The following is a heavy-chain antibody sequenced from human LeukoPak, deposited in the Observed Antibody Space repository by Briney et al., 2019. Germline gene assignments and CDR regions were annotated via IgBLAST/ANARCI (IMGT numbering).Heavy chain of an antibody. D-gene: IGHD3-22*01. J-gene: IGHJ4*02. Sequence: SVQVSCKASGGTFSSYAISWVRQAPGQGLEWMGGIIPIFGTANYAQKFQGRVTITADESTSTAYMELSSLRSEDTAVYYCARGDYYDSSGYYHHFDYWGQGTLVTVSS. CDR1: GGTFSSYA. CDR2: IIPIFGTA. V-gene: IGHV1-69*13. CDR3: ARGDYYDSSGYYHHFDY.